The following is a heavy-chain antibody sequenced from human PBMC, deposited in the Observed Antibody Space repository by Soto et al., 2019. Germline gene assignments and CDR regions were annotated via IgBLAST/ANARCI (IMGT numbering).Heavy chain of an antibody. Sequence: SETLSLTCAVYGGSFSGYYWSWIRQPPGKGLEWIGEINHSGSTNYNPSLKSRVTISVDTSKNQFSLKLSSVTAADTAVYYCARGVGATGVGAFDIWGQGTMVTVSS. CDR2: INHSGST. CDR3: ARGVGATGVGAFDI. CDR1: GGSFSGYY. V-gene: IGHV4-34*01. D-gene: IGHD1-26*01. J-gene: IGHJ3*02.